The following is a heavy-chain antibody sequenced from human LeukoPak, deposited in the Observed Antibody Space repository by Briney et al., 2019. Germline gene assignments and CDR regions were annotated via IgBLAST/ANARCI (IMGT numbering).Heavy chain of an antibody. J-gene: IGHJ4*01. V-gene: IGHV3-53*01. CDR1: GFTVSGNY. Sequence: GGSLRLSCAASGFTVSGNYMTWVRQAPGKGLEWVSLIYSGGTTFYADSVKGRFTISRDNSKNTLYLQMNSLRAEDTAVYYCGSGEWPHNYWGQRTLVTVSS. CDR2: IYSGGTT. D-gene: IGHD3-10*01. CDR3: GSGEWPHNY.